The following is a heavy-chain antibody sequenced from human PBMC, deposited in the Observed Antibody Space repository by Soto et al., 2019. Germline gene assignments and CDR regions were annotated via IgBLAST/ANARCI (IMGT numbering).Heavy chain of an antibody. V-gene: IGHV3-30-3*01. CDR3: ARELSNYGDYYPNWLDP. D-gene: IGHD4-17*01. CDR2: ISYDGSNK. Sequence: QVQLMESGGGVVQPGRSLRLSCAASGFTFSSYAMHWVRQAPGKGLEWVAVISYDGSNKYYADSVKGRFTISRDNSKNTRYLQMNSLRAEDTAVYYCARELSNYGDYYPNWLDPWGQGTLVTVSS. J-gene: IGHJ5*02. CDR1: GFTFSSYA.